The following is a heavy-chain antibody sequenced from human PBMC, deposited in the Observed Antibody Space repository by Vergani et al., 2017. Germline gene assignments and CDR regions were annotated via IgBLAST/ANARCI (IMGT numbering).Heavy chain of an antibody. CDR1: GFSFSSHA. CDR3: AKASSITAGCLKYNFYMDI. J-gene: IGHJ6*03. CDR2: ISNDGSKI. D-gene: IGHD5/OR15-5a*01. V-gene: IGHV3-30*18. Sequence: QVQLAESVGGRVLPGISLRLSCAASGFSFSSHAIHWVRQAPGKGLEWVAVISNDGSKIYYADSVKGRFTISRDNSKNTLDLQMNSLRTQDTAVYYCAKASSITAGCLKYNFYMDIMMKGATVTV.